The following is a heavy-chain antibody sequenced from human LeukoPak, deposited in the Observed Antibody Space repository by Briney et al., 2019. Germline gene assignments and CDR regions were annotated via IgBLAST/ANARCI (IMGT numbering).Heavy chain of an antibody. V-gene: IGHV3-23*01. CDR1: GFTFSSFA. Sequence: GGSLRLSCAASGFTFSSFALSWVRQAPGKGLEWVSSISGSGDSTYYMESVKGRFTISRDNSENTLYLQMNSLRADDTAVYYCARDMFGYSSIVDIWGQGTMVTVSS. CDR2: ISGSGDST. D-gene: IGHD5-18*01. CDR3: ARDMFGYSSIVDI. J-gene: IGHJ3*02.